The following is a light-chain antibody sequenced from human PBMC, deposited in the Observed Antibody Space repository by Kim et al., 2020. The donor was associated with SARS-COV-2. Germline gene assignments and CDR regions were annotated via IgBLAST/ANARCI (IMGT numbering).Light chain of an antibody. CDR2: GAS. Sequence: EIVMTQSPATLSVSPGERVTLSCRASQSISSNLAWYQQKPGQAPRLLISGASTRATNIPSRFSGSGSGREFTLTITTLQSEDFAIYYCQQYSVWRPITFGQGARLEIK. CDR1: QSISSN. V-gene: IGKV3-15*01. J-gene: IGKJ5*01. CDR3: QQYSVWRPIT.